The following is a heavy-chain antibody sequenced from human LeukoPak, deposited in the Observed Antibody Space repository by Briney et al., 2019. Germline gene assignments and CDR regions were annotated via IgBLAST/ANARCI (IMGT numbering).Heavy chain of an antibody. Sequence: GGSLRLSCAASGFTVSSNYMSWVRQAPGKGLEWVSVIYSGGSTYYADSVKGRFTISRDNSKNTLYLQMNSLRAEDTAVYYCARDIVVVPAAIPGYWGQGTLVTVSS. CDR1: GFTVSSNY. CDR3: ARDIVVVPAAIPGY. CDR2: IYSGGST. J-gene: IGHJ4*02. V-gene: IGHV3-53*05. D-gene: IGHD2-2*02.